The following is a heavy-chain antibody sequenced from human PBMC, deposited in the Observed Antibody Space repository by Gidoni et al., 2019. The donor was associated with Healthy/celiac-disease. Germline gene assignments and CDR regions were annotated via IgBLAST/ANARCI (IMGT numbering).Heavy chain of an antibody. V-gene: IGHV3-13*04. CDR2: IGTAGDT. J-gene: IGHJ6*02. CDR1: GFTFSSYD. D-gene: IGHD3-10*01. Sequence: EVQLVESGGGLVRPGGSLILSCAASGFTFSSYDVPWVRQATGKGLEWVSDIGTAGDTYYPGSVKGRFTISRENAKNSLYLQMNSLRAGDTAVYYCARGDLDGRYYGSGAHYGMDVWGQGTTVTVSS. CDR3: ARGDLDGRYYGSGAHYGMDV.